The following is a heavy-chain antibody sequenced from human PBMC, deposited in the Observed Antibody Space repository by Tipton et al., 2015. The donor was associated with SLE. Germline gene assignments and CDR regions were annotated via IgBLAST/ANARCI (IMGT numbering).Heavy chain of an antibody. V-gene: IGHV3-73*01. CDR3: TRQSRGYSYGNDAFDI. CDR1: GFTFSSYE. Sequence: GSLRLSCAASGFTFSSYEMNWVRQASGKGLEWVGRIRSKANSYATAHAASVKGRFTISRDDSKNTAYLQMNSLKTEDTAVYYCTRQSRGYSYGNDAFDIWGQGTMVTVSS. D-gene: IGHD5-18*01. J-gene: IGHJ3*02. CDR2: IRSKANSYAT.